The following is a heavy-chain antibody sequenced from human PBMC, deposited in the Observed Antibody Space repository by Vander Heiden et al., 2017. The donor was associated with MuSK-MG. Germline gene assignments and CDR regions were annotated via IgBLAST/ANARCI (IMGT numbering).Heavy chain of an antibody. J-gene: IGHJ4*01. D-gene: IGHD3-22*01. Sequence: EVQLLESGGGLVQPGGSLRLSCAASGFTFSLYAMSWVRQAPGKGLEWVSLISGSGTNTYYADSVKGRVNISRDNSKNTLYLQMNSLRVEDTAIYYCAKGDHDSSGYFPPSFDYWGHGTLVTVSS. V-gene: IGHV3-23*01. CDR2: ISGSGTNT. CDR3: AKGDHDSSGYFPPSFDY. CDR1: GFTFSLYA.